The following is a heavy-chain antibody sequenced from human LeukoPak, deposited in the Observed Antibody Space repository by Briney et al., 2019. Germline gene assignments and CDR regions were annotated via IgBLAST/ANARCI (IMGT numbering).Heavy chain of an antibody. Sequence: SETLSLTCTVSSGSISSYYWSWIRQPPGKGLEWIGYIYYSGSTNYNPSLKSRVTISVDTSKNQFSLKLSSVTAADTAVYYCARDRYYYDSSGYPRFDYWGQGTLVTVSS. CDR1: SGSISSYY. V-gene: IGHV4-59*01. J-gene: IGHJ4*02. CDR3: ARDRYYYDSSGYPRFDY. D-gene: IGHD3-22*01. CDR2: IYYSGST.